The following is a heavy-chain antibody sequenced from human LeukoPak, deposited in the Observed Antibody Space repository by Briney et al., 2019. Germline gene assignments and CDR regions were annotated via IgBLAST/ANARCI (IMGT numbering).Heavy chain of an antibody. CDR3: AKDGLRYCSSTSCHGSDY. J-gene: IGHJ4*02. D-gene: IGHD2-2*01. CDR1: GFTFSSYA. Sequence: GGSLRLSCAASGFTFSSYAMSWVRQAPGKGLEWVSAISGSGGSTYYADSVKGRFTISRDNSKNTLYLQMNSLRAEDTAVYYCAKDGLRYCSSTSCHGSDYWGQGTLVTVSS. V-gene: IGHV3-23*01. CDR2: ISGSGGST.